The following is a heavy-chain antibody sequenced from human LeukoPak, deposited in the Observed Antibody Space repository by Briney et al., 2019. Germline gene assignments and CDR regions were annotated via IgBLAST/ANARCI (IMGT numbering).Heavy chain of an antibody. CDR3: ASLLVDFWSGFRFDY. D-gene: IGHD3-3*01. CDR1: GGSISSSSYY. J-gene: IGHJ4*02. CDR2: INHSGST. Sequence: SETLSLTCTVSGGSISSSSYYWGWIRHPPGKGLEWIGEINHSGSTDYNPSLKSRVTISVDTSKNQFSLKLSSVTAADTAVYYCASLLVDFWSGFRFDYWGQGTLVTVSS. V-gene: IGHV4-39*07.